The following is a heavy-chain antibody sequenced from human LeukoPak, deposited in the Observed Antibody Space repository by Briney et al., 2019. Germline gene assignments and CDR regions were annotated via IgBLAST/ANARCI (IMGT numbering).Heavy chain of an antibody. Sequence: QAGGSLRLSCAASGFTFSRYWMSWVRQAPGEGLEGVANIKQDGSEKYDVDSVEGRFTISRDNAKNSLYLQTNSLRAEDTAVYYCARSRYSSSSGRDYWGQGTLVTVSS. CDR3: ARSRYSSSSGRDY. V-gene: IGHV3-7*01. CDR1: GFTFSRYW. CDR2: IKQDGSEK. D-gene: IGHD6-6*01. J-gene: IGHJ4*02.